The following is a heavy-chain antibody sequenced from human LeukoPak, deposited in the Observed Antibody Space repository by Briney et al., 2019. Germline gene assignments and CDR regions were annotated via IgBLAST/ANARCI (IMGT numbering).Heavy chain of an antibody. CDR2: INPNTGDT. D-gene: IGHD1-26*01. J-gene: IGHJ5*02. CDR1: GYTFIGYY. Sequence: ASVKVSCKASGYTFIGYYIHWVRQAPGQGLEWMGWINPNTGDTSYAQKFQGGVTLTRDTSISTGYMELSRLRSDDTAVYYCARTSSGSFWNYFDAWGQGTLVIVSS. CDR3: ARTSSGSFWNYFDA. V-gene: IGHV1-2*02.